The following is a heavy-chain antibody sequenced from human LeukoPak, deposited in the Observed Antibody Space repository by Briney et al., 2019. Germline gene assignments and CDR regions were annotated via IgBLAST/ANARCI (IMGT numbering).Heavy chain of an antibody. Sequence: GGSLRLSCAASGFTVSSNYMSWVRQAPGKGLEGVSVIYSGGSTYYPDSVKGRFTISRDNSKSTLYLQMNSLRAEDTAVYYCARGGIAAAGFGYYYYGMDVWGQGTTVTVSS. V-gene: IGHV3-53*01. CDR2: IYSGGST. CDR1: GFTVSSNY. D-gene: IGHD6-13*01. CDR3: ARGGIAAAGFGYYYYGMDV. J-gene: IGHJ6*02.